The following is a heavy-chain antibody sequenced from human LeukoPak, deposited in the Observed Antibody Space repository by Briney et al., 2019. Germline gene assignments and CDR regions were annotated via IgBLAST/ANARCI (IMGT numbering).Heavy chain of an antibody. J-gene: IGHJ6*02. V-gene: IGHV3-30*18. CDR2: ISCDSFNE. D-gene: IGHD1-26*01. CDR3: VKGKWEDNHYYYGLDV. CDR1: GFTFNRYG. Sequence: GGSLRLSCLASGFTFNRYGMHWVRQTPGKGLEWLAAISCDSFNEDYRDSVKGRLTISRDNSKNTVDLQMDSLRPEDTAVYFCVKGKWEDNHYYYGLDVWGQGTAVSVAS.